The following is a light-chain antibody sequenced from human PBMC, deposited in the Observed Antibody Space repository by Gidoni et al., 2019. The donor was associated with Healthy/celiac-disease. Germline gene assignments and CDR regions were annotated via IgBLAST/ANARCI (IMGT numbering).Light chain of an antibody. CDR1: SSNIGAGYD. CDR3: QSYDSSLSVV. Sequence: QSVLTPPPSVSGAPGQRVTISCTGGSSNIGAGYDVHWYQQLPGTAPKLPIYGNSNRPSGVPDRFSGSKSGTSASLAITGLQAEDEADYYCQSYDSSLSVVFGGGTKLTVL. CDR2: GNS. V-gene: IGLV1-40*01. J-gene: IGLJ2*01.